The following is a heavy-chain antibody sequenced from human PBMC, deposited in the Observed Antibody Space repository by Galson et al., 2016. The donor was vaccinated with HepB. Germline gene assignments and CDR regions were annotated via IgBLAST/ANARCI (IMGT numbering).Heavy chain of an antibody. Sequence: SLRLSCAASGFTFSSYGMNWVRQAPGKGLEWVAVISYDGSKKYYADSAKGRFTISRDNSKNTLYLQMNALRADDTAFYYCARDSGEYDLWSAYYYWGQGTLVTVSS. J-gene: IGHJ4*02. V-gene: IGHV3-30*03. D-gene: IGHD3-3*01. CDR1: GFTFSSYG. CDR2: ISYDGSKK. CDR3: ARDSGEYDLWSAYYY.